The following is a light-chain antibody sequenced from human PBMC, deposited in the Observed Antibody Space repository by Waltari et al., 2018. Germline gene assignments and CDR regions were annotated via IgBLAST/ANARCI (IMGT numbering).Light chain of an antibody. CDR2: DVS. CDR3: CSYAGSYTSWV. CDR1: SSAVGGYNY. J-gene: IGLJ3*02. Sequence: QSALTQPRPVSGSPGQSVTISCTGTSSAVGGYNYVSWYQQHPGKAPKLMIYDVSKRPSGVPDRFSGSKSGNTASLTISGLQAEDEADYYCCSYAGSYTSWVFGGGTKLTVL. V-gene: IGLV2-11*01.